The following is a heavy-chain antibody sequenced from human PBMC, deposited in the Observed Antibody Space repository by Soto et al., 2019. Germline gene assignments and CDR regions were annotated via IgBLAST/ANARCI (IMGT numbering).Heavy chain of an antibody. Sequence: QVQLQESGPGLVKPSETLSLTCTVSGGSVSSGSYYWSWIRQPLGKGLEWIGYIYSSGSTSYNPSLKSRVTISVDTSKNQFSLKLSSVTAADTAVYYCARDGDGYNYWGQGTLVTVSS. CDR3: ARDGDGYNY. D-gene: IGHD5-12*01. CDR2: IYSSGST. V-gene: IGHV4-61*01. CDR1: GGSVSSGSYY. J-gene: IGHJ4*02.